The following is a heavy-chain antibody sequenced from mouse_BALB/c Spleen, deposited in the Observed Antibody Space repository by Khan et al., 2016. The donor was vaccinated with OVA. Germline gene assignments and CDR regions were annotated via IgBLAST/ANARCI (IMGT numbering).Heavy chain of an antibody. D-gene: IGHD2-3*01. V-gene: IGHV9-3-1*01. CDR1: GYTFTNYG. CDR2: INTYTGEP. Sequence: QIQLVQSGPELKKPGETVKISCKASGYTFTNYGMNWVKQAPGKGLKWMGWINTYTGEPTYADDFKGRFAFSLETSSSTAYLQFNNLKNEDTATXFCAGYTPVYDAYYDCYFDDWGEGTTVTVSA. J-gene: IGHJ1*01. CDR3: AGYTPVYDAYYDCYFDD.